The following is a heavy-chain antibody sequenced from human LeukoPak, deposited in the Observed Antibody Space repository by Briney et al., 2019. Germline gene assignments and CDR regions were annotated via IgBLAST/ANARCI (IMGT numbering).Heavy chain of an antibody. CDR2: ISYDGSNK. J-gene: IGHJ4*02. CDR1: GFTFSSYA. Sequence: PGGSLRLSCAASGFTFSSYAMHWVRQAPGKGLEWVAVISYDGSNKYYADSVKGRFTISRDNSKNTLYLQMNSLRAEDTAVYYCARDHDDSSARYFDYWGQGTLVTVSS. CDR3: ARDHDDSSARYFDY. V-gene: IGHV3-30*04. D-gene: IGHD3-22*01.